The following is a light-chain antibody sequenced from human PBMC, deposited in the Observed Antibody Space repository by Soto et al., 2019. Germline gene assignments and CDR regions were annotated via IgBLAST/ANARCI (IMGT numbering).Light chain of an antibody. CDR2: GAF. V-gene: IGKV3-15*01. J-gene: IGKJ1*01. Sequence: EIVMTQSPVTLSVSPGERATLSCRASQSVSSNLAWYQQKPGQAPSLLIYGAFTRATGIPARFSGTGSGTEFTLTISSMQSEDFAIYYCQQYNDWPLTFGQGTKVAIK. CDR3: QQYNDWPLT. CDR1: QSVSSN.